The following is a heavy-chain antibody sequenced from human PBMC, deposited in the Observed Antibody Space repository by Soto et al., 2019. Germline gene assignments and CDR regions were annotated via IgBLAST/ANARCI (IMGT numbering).Heavy chain of an antibody. D-gene: IGHD3-22*01. CDR1: GFTFSLYS. J-gene: IGHJ4*02. CDR2: ITSSSSYI. CDR3: VRARSTDSRPDY. Sequence: GGSLRLSCAASGFTFSLYSMIWVRQAPGKGLEWVASITSSSSYIYYEDSLKGRFTISRDNAKNSLFLQLYSLRAEDTAVYFCVRARSTDSRPDYWGQGTLVTVSS. V-gene: IGHV3-21*01.